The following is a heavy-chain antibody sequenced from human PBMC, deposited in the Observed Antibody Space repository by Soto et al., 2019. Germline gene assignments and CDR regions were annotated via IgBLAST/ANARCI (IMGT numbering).Heavy chain of an antibody. CDR1: GFTVSNYA. J-gene: IGHJ5*01. V-gene: IGHV3-30-3*01. CDR3: ASDCGSNYDTRDRLDW. Sequence: QVQLVESGGGVVQPGRSLRLSGAASGFTVSNYAMHWIRQAPGKGLEWVAVISYDGSNRQYADSVKGRFTISRDNFENTLYLHMDSLRAEDTAVYYCASDCGSNYDTRDRLDWWGHGTLVTVSS. CDR2: ISYDGSNR. D-gene: IGHD3-22*01.